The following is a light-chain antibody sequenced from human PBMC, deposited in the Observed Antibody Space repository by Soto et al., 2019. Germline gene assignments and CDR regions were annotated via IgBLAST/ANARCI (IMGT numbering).Light chain of an antibody. CDR3: QKCSGPPPFT. V-gene: IGKV1-27*01. CDR1: HDITNY. Sequence: DIPMTQSPSSLSASVGDRVTITCWASHDITNYLAWYQQKPGKVPKLLIYAASTLQSGVPSRFSGSGSGTDFTLTISSLQPEDAATYFCQKCSGPPPFTFGPGTTVDIK. J-gene: IGKJ3*01. CDR2: AAS.